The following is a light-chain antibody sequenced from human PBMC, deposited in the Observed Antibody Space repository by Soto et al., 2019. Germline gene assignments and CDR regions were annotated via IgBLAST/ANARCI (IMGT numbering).Light chain of an antibody. CDR2: AAS. V-gene: IGKV1-39*01. CDR3: QQSYSTPFT. J-gene: IGKJ3*01. CDR1: QSISSY. Sequence: DIQMTQSPSSLSASVGDRVTITCRASQSISSYLNWYQQKPGQAPKLLIYAASSLQSGVPSRFSGSGSGTDFTLTISSLLPEDCATYYCQQSYSTPFTFGPGTTVDIK.